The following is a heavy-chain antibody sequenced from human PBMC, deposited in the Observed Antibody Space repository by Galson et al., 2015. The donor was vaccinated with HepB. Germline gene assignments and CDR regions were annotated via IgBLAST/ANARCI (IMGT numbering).Heavy chain of an antibody. V-gene: IGHV1-24*01. CDR2: FDPEDGET. CDR1: GYTLTELS. CDR3: ATKTGSYFGFAYDY. D-gene: IGHD1-26*01. J-gene: IGHJ4*02. Sequence: SVKVSCKVSGYTLTELSMHWVRQAPGKGLEWMGGFDPEDGETIYAQKFQGRVTMTEDTSTDTAYMELSSPRSEDTAVYYCATKTGSYFGFAYDYWGQGTLVTVSS.